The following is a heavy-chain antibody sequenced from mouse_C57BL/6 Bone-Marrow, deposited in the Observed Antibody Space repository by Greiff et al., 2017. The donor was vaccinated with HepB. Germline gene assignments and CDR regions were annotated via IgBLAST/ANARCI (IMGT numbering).Heavy chain of an antibody. J-gene: IGHJ4*01. CDR3: ASRTGTGAKDY. Sequence: QVQLLQPGAELVKPGASVKLSCKASGYTFTSYWMHWVKQRPGQGLEWIGMIHPNSGSTNYNEKFKSKATLTVDKSSSTAYMQLSSLTSEDSAVYYYASRTGTGAKDYWGQGTSVTVSS. CDR1: GYTFTSYW. D-gene: IGHD4-1*01. V-gene: IGHV1-64*01. CDR2: IHPNSGST.